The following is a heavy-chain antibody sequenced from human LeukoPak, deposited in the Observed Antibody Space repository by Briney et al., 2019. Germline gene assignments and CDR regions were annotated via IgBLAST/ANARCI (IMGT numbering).Heavy chain of an antibody. CDR3: ARDWGSSSSGSTIDAFDI. D-gene: IGHD6-6*01. CDR2: ISWNSGRI. V-gene: IGHV3-9*01. Sequence: GRSLRLSCAASGFTFDDYAMHWVRQAPGKGLEWVSSISWNSGRIGYADSVKGRFTISRDNAKNSLYLQMNSLRAEDTAVYYCARDWGSSSSGSTIDAFDIWGQGTMVTVSS. CDR1: GFTFDDYA. J-gene: IGHJ3*02.